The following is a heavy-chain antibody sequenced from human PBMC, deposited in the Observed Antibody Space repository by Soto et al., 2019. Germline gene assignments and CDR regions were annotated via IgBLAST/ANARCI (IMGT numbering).Heavy chain of an antibody. J-gene: IGHJ4*02. CDR1: GYTFTSYD. CDR2: MNPNSGNT. CDR3: ARGYAGDYSPDY. D-gene: IGHD4-17*01. Sequence: ASVKVSCKASGYTFTSYDINGVRQATGQGLEWMGWMNPNSGNTGYAQKFQGRVTMTRNTSISTAYMELSSLRSEDTAVYYCARGYAGDYSPDYWGQGTLVTVSS. V-gene: IGHV1-8*01.